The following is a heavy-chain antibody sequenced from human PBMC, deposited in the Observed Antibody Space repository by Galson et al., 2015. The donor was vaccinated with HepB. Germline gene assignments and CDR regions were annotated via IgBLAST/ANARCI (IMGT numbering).Heavy chain of an antibody. CDR1: GFSFNYFP. CDR3: AREYDYVWGNNRYTGGLDY. J-gene: IGHJ4*02. V-gene: IGHV3-30-3*01. D-gene: IGHD3-16*02. CDR2: ISYDGSKK. Sequence: SLRLSCAASGFSFNYFPIHWVRQAPGKGLEWVTVISYDGSKKYFADSVKGRFTISRDNSKNTLYLQMNSLRAEDTAVYYCAREYDYVWGNNRYTGGLDYWGQGTLVTVSS.